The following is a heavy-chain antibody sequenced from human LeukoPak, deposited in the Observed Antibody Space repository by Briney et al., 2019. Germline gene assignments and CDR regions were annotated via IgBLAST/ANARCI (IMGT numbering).Heavy chain of an antibody. CDR2: IRFDGTNI. J-gene: IGHJ4*02. V-gene: IGHV3-30*02. Sequence: GGSLRLSCVTSGFTFSSHGMHWVRQAPDRGLERVSYIRFDGTNIHYPDSVRGRFAVSRDNSKNTLYLQMNSLRVEDTAVYFCAKEGGKGASVWGQGTLVTVSS. CDR3: AKEGGKGASV. CDR1: GFTFSSHG. D-gene: IGHD1-26*01.